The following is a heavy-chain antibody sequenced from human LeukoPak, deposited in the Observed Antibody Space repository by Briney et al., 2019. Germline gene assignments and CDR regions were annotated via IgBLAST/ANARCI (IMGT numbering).Heavy chain of an antibody. J-gene: IGHJ4*02. D-gene: IGHD6-6*01. V-gene: IGHV4-39*01. CDR3: ARTTDASITAH. Sequence: SETLSLTCTVSGASISSSSSYWGWIRQPPGKGLEWIGSISYSGSTYYNPSLNSRVTISVDTSKNQFSLKLSSVTAADTAVYYCARTTDASITAHWGQGTLVTVSS. CDR2: ISYSGST. CDR1: GASISSSSSY.